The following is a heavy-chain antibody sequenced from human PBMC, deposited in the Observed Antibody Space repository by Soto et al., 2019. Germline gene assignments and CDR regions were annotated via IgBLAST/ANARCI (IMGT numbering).Heavy chain of an antibody. J-gene: IGHJ4*02. CDR3: AKGPGQYLSYYFAY. V-gene: IGHV3-30*18. D-gene: IGHD2-2*01. Sequence: QVQLVESGGGVVQPVRSLRLACAASGFTFSSYDMHWVRQAPGKGLEWVAVISHDGTNKYYADSVKGRFTISRDTSKNTLYLQMDSLRPEDKAVYYCAKGPGQYLSYYFAYWGQGTLVTVSS. CDR2: ISHDGTNK. CDR1: GFTFSSYD.